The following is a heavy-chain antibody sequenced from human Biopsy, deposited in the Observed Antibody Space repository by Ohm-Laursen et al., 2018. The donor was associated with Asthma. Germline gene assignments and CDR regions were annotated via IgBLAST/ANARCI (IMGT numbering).Heavy chain of an antibody. J-gene: IGHJ3*02. V-gene: IGHV4-39*01. CDR2: IYKSGQV. CDR1: GGSISSNFYY. D-gene: IGHD5-12*01. Sequence: GTLSLTCTVSGGSISSNFYYWGWIRQPPGKGLEWIGNIYKSGQVYYNLSLKSRVTISVDTSKNQFSLQLRSVTAADTAVYYFARKKLVAVEGPFDMGGQGTMVIVSS. CDR3: ARKKLVAVEGPFDM.